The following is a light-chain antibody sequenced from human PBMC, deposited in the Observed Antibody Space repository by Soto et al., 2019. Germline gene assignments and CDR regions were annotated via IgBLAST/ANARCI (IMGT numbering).Light chain of an antibody. Sequence: DIQMTQSPSSLSASVGDRVTITCRASQGISNYLAWYQQKPGKVPKLLIYAASTLQSGVPSRFSGSGSGTAFTLPISSLQPEDVATYYCPKYNSAPRTFGQGTKVEIK. J-gene: IGKJ1*01. CDR1: QGISNY. CDR3: PKYNSAPRT. CDR2: AAS. V-gene: IGKV1-27*01.